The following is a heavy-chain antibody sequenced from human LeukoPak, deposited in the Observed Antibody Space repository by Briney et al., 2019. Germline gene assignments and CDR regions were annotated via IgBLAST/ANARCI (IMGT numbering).Heavy chain of an antibody. Sequence: PSETLSLTCTVSGGSISSSSYYWGWIRQPPGKGLEWIGSIYYSGSTYYNPSLKSRVTISVDTSKNQFSLKLSSVTAADTAVYYCARDSVTRSSHFDYWGQGTLVTVSS. CDR2: IYYSGST. CDR1: GGSISSSSYY. J-gene: IGHJ4*02. D-gene: IGHD4-17*01. V-gene: IGHV4-39*07. CDR3: ARDSVTRSSHFDY.